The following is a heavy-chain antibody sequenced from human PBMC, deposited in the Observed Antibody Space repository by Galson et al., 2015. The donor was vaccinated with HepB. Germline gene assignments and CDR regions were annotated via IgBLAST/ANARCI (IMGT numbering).Heavy chain of an antibody. CDR2: ISYDGSNK. V-gene: IGHV3-30*18. CDR1: GFTFSSYG. D-gene: IGHD2-15*01. Sequence: SLRLSCAASGFTFSSYGMHWVRQAPGKGLEWVAVISYDGSNKYYADSVKGRFTISRDNSKNTLYLQMNSLRAEDTAVYYCAKSGGGYCSGGSCFRNYYFDYWGQGTLVTVSS. CDR3: AKSGGGYCSGGSCFRNYYFDY. J-gene: IGHJ4*02.